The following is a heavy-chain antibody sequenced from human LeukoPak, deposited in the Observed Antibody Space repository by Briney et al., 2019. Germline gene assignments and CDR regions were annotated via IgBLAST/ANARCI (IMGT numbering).Heavy chain of an antibody. CDR2: INHSGST. Sequence: SETLSLTCAVYGGSFSGYYWSWIRQPPGKGLEWIGEINHSGSTNYNPSLKSRVTISVDTSKNQFSLKLSSVTAADTAVYYCARLTKNDSGSFRFGKKKRGYMDVWGKGTTVTISS. D-gene: IGHD3-10*01. J-gene: IGHJ6*03. V-gene: IGHV4-34*01. CDR1: GGSFSGYY. CDR3: ARLTKNDSGSFRFGKKKRGYMDV.